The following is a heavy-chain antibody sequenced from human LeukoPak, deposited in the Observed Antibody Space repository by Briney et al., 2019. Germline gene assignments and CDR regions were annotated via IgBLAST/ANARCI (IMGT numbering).Heavy chain of an antibody. CDR1: GGSISRYY. V-gene: IGHV4-59*01. D-gene: IGHD2-2*01. CDR2: IYYSGST. CDR3: ARPATDAFAI. J-gene: IGHJ3*02. Sequence: PSETLSLTCTVSGGSISRYYWSWIRQPPGKGLEWIGYIYYSGSTNYNPSLKSRVTISVDTSKNQSPLKLSSVTAADTAVYYCARPATDAFAIWGQGTMVTVSS.